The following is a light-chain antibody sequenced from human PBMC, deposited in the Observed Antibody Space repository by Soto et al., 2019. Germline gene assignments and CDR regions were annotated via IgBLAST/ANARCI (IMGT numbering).Light chain of an antibody. J-gene: IGKJ4*01. CDR3: QQYYSTPRT. CDR2: WAS. CDR1: QSVLYSSNNKNY. V-gene: IGKV4-1*01. Sequence: DIVMTQSPDSLAVSLGERATINCKSSQSVLYSSNNKNYLAWYQQKPGQPPKLLIYWASTRESGVPDRFSGSGSGTDFTLTISSLQAEDVAVYYCQQYYSTPRTFGGGTKGEIK.